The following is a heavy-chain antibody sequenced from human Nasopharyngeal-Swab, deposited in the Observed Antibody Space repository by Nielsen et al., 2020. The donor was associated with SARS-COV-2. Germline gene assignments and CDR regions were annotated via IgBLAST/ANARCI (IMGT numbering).Heavy chain of an antibody. Sequence: GGSLRLSCAASGFTFTTYAMSWVRQAPGKGLEWVSGISISGGHTYYSDSVKGRFTISSDNSKNTVYLQMNSLRAEDTAVYYCAKQFYDSLTDWVFDSWGQGTLVTVSS. CDR2: ISISGGHT. J-gene: IGHJ4*02. D-gene: IGHD3-9*01. V-gene: IGHV3-23*01. CDR3: AKQFYDSLTDWVFDS. CDR1: GFTFTTYA.